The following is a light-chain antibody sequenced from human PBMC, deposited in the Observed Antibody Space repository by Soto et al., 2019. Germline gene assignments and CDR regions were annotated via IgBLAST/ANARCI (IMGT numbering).Light chain of an antibody. V-gene: IGLV2-14*01. CDR3: SSYTSSSTLYV. J-gene: IGLJ1*01. CDR2: DVS. Sequence: QSALTQPASVSGSPGRAITISCTGTSSDVGGYNYVSWYQQHPGKAPKLMIYDVSNRPSGVSNRFSGSKSGNTASLTISGLQAEDEDDYYCSSYTSSSTLYVFGTGTKVTV. CDR1: SSDVGGYNY.